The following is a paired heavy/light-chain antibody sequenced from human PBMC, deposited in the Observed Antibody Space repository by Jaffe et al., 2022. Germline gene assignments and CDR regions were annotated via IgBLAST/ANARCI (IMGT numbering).Light chain of an antibody. J-gene: IGKJ1*01. CDR2: AAS. Sequence: AIWMTQSPSLLSASTGDRVTISCRMSQGISSYLAWYQQKPGKAPELLIYAASTLQSGVPSRFSGSGSGTDFTLTISCLQSEDFATYYCQQYYSFPPTFGQGTKVEIK. V-gene: IGKV1D-8*02. CDR3: QQYYSFPPT. CDR1: QGISSY.
Heavy chain of an antibody. CDR2: ISYDGSNK. Sequence: QVQLVESGGGVVQPGRSLRLSCAASGFTFSSYGMHWVRQAPGKGLEWVAVISYDGSNKYYADSVKGRFTISRDNSKNTLYLQMNSLRAEDTAVYYCAKGGIAAAGTQNTVKYYYYYMDVWGKGTTVTVSS. D-gene: IGHD6-13*01. CDR3: AKGGIAAAGTQNTVKYYYYYMDV. V-gene: IGHV3-30*18. J-gene: IGHJ6*03. CDR1: GFTFSSYG.